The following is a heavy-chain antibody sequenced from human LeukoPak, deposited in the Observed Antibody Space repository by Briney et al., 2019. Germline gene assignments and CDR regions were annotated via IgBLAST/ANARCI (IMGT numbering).Heavy chain of an antibody. Sequence: SETLSLTCTVSGGSISSGDYYWSWIRQPPGKGLEWIGYIYYSGSTYYNPSLKSRVTISVDMSKNQFSLKLSSVTAADTAVYYCAREYGDDNWFDPWGQGTLVTVSS. CDR1: GGSISSGDYY. CDR2: IYYSGST. D-gene: IGHD2-21*02. J-gene: IGHJ5*02. V-gene: IGHV4-30-4*01. CDR3: AREYGDDNWFDP.